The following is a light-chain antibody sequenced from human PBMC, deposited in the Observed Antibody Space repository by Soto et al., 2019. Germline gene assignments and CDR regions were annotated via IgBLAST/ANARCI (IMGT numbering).Light chain of an antibody. J-gene: IGKJ2*01. V-gene: IGKV4-1*01. CDR3: QQYESTPPT. CDR1: QSVLYNSNNKNY. CDR2: WAS. Sequence: DIVMTQSPDSLAVSLGESATINCKSSQSVLYNSNNKNYLAGYQQRPGQPPKLLIYWASTRESGVPDRFSGSGSGTDFTLTITSLQAEDVAVYYCQQYESTPPTFGQGTKLEIK.